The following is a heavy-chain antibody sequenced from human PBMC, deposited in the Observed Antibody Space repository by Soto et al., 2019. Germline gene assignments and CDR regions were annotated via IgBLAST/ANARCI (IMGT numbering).Heavy chain of an antibody. D-gene: IGHD1-26*01. CDR1: GGTFSSYV. Sequence: QRVQSGAEVKKPGSSVKISCKASGGTFSSYVISWLRQAPGQGLEWMGGVIPILGQAYYAPNLQGRVTITADDSTRTAYMELSRLTSADTAVYFCARVGGVGAPPGTDFWGQGTLVTVSS. J-gene: IGHJ4*02. V-gene: IGHV1-69*01. CDR2: VIPILGQA. CDR3: ARVGGVGAPPGTDF.